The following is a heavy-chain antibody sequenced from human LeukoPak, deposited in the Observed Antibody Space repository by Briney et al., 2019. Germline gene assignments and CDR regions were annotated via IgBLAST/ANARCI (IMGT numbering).Heavy chain of an antibody. D-gene: IGHD3-22*01. CDR2: IYYTGNT. J-gene: IGHJ4*02. CDR3: ARVLEYYDSRGYNRAFDY. Sequence: SETLPLTCTVSGGSISSYYWSWIRQPPGKGLEWVGYIYYTGNTNYSPSLKSRVTISLDTSKSQFSLKLRSVTTADTAVYYCARVLEYYDSRGYNRAFDYWGQGTLVTVSS. CDR1: GGSISSYY. V-gene: IGHV4-59*01.